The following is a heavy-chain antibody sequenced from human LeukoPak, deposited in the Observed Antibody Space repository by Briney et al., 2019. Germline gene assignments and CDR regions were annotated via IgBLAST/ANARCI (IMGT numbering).Heavy chain of an antibody. D-gene: IGHD3-10*02. CDR2: ISSSGSTI. CDR3: AELGITMIGGV. V-gene: IGHV3-48*03. Sequence: PGGSLRLSCAASGFTFSTFAMIWVRQPPGKGLEWDSYISSSGSTIYYADSVKGRFTISRDNAKNSLYLQMNSLRAEDTAVYYCAELGITMIGGVWGKGTTVTISS. J-gene: IGHJ6*04. CDR1: GFTFSTFA.